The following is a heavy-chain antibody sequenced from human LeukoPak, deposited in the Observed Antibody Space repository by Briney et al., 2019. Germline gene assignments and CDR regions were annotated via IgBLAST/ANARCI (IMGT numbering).Heavy chain of an antibody. Sequence: GGSLRLSCAASGCTFSDYYMSWILQAPGKGLEWVSCISSSGSTIYYADSVKGRFTISRDNAKNSLYLQMNSLRAEDTAVYYCTTETWYRFDYWGQGTLVTVSS. CDR3: TTETWYRFDY. J-gene: IGHJ4*02. D-gene: IGHD1-14*01. V-gene: IGHV3-11*04. CDR1: GCTFSDYY. CDR2: ISSSGSTI.